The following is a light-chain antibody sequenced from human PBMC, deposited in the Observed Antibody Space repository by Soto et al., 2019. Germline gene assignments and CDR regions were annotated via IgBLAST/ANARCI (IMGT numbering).Light chain of an antibody. CDR3: QQSYSTPWT. CDR2: AAS. J-gene: IGKJ1*01. V-gene: IGKV1-39*01. Sequence: DIQMTQSPSSLSASVGDRVTITCRASQSLYAYLNWYQQKPGKAPKLLIYAASSLQSGVPSRFSGSGSETDFTLTVSSLQPEDFATYYCQQSYSTPWTFGQGTKVDIK. CDR1: QSLYAY.